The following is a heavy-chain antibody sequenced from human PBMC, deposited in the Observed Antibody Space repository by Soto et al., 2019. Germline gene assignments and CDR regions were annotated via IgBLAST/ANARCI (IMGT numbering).Heavy chain of an antibody. CDR1: GGSISSSSYY. Sequence: KPSETLSLTCTVSGGSISSSSYYWGWIRQPPGKGLVWIGSIYYSGSTYYNPSLNSRVTISVDTSKTQFSLKLSSVTAADTAVYYCASGGGEVQQLVPLFFDYWGQGALVTVSS. J-gene: IGHJ4*02. D-gene: IGHD6-13*01. CDR2: IYYSGST. V-gene: IGHV4-39*01. CDR3: ASGGGEVQQLVPLFFDY.